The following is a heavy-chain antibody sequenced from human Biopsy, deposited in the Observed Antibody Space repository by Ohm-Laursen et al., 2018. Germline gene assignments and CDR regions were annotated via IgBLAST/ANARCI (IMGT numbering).Heavy chain of an antibody. Sequence: SLRLSCAASGFTLSSYSMNWVRQTPGKGLEWVSTISSSSDNIYYVDSVKGRFTISRDNAKNSLYLQMNSPRAEDTAVYYCATEVVPAGIGGHWLDPWGQGTLVTVSS. CDR2: ISSSSDNI. D-gene: IGHD2-2*01. J-gene: IGHJ5*02. CDR1: GFTLSSYS. V-gene: IGHV3-21*01. CDR3: ATEVVPAGIGGHWLDP.